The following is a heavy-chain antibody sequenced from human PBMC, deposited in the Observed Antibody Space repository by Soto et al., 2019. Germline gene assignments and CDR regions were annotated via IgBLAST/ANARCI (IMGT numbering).Heavy chain of an antibody. CDR3: ARDPAHIVVVPAEYYYYYGMDV. Sequence: ASLKVSCKASGYTFTSYGIIWVRQAPGQGLERMGWISAYNGNTNYAQKLQGRVTMTTDTSTSTAYMELRSLRSDDTAVYYCARDPAHIVVVPAEYYYYYGMDVWGQGTTVTVSS. V-gene: IGHV1-18*01. D-gene: IGHD2-2*01. CDR1: GYTFTSYG. J-gene: IGHJ6*02. CDR2: ISAYNGNT.